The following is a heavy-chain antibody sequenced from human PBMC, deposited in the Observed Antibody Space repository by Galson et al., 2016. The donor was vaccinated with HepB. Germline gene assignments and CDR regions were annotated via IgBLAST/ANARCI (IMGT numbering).Heavy chain of an antibody. J-gene: IGHJ2*01. CDR2: ISAYNGNT. Sequence: SVKVSCKASGYIFSNYGIIWVRQAPGQGLEWMGWISAYNGNTTYAQKVQDRVTMTTDTSTSTAYMELRRLRSDDTAVYYCSRILDSSSYGNFDVWGRGTLVTVSS. V-gene: IGHV1-18*01. CDR3: SRILDSSSYGNFDV. CDR1: GYIFSNYG. D-gene: IGHD3-22*01.